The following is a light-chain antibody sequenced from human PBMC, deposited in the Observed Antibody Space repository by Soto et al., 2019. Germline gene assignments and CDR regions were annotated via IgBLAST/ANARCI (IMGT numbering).Light chain of an antibody. J-gene: IGKJ1*01. Sequence: EIVLTQSPGTLSLSPGETATPSCRASQTIGRNYLAWYQQKPGQAPRLLIYGASSRATGIPDRFSGSGSGTDFTLTISRLEPEDFAVYYCQQYGSSPTFGQGTKVDI. CDR2: GAS. CDR3: QQYGSSPT. V-gene: IGKV3-20*01. CDR1: QTIGRNY.